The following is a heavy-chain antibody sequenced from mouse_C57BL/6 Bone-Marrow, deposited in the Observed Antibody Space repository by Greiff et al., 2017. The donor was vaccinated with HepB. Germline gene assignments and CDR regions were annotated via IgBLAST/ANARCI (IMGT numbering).Heavy chain of an antibody. CDR1: GFTFSSYA. D-gene: IGHD1-1*01. CDR3: TRGFYYYGSSYYFDY. Sequence: EVKLMESGEGLVKPGGSLKLSCAASGFTFSSYAMSWVRQTPEKRLEWVAYISSGGDYIYYADTVKGRFTISRDNARNTLYLQMSSLKSEDTAMYYCTRGFYYYGSSYYFDYWGQGTTLTVSS. J-gene: IGHJ2*01. CDR2: ISSGGDYI. V-gene: IGHV5-9-1*02.